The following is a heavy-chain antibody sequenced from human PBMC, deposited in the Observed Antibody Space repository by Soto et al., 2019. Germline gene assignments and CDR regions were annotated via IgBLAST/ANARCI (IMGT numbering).Heavy chain of an antibody. CDR3: AREGNYDYVWGSYRYARHNAGGMDV. J-gene: IGHJ6*02. Sequence: QVQLQESGPGLVKPSQTLSLTCTVSGGSISSGDYYWSWIRQPPGKGLEWSGYIYYSGSTYYNPSLKSLVTLSVDTSTNQFSLKLSSVTAADTAVYYCAREGNYDYVWGSYRYARHNAGGMDVWGQGTTVTVSS. CDR2: IYYSGST. D-gene: IGHD3-16*02. CDR1: GGSISSGDYY. V-gene: IGHV4-30-4*01.